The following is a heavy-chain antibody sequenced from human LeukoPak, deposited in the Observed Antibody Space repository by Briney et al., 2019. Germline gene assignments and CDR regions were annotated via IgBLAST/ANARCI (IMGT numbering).Heavy chain of an antibody. CDR3: ASPAMWRELSLRY. V-gene: IGHV3-53*01. D-gene: IGHD3-16*02. CDR1: GLTLSSKY. CDR2: IYSGGST. Sequence: PGGSLRLSCAASGLTLSSKYMIWARQAPGKGLEWVSVIYSGGSTYYADSVKGRFTISRDNSKNTVYLQMNSLRAEDTAVYYCASPAMWRELSLRYWGQGTLVTVSS. J-gene: IGHJ4*02.